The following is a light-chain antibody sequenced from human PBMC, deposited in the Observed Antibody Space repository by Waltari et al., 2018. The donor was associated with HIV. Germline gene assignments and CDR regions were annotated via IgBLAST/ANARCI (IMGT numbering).Light chain of an antibody. CDR1: RSNIGKNY. J-gene: IGLJ3*02. CDR3: ASWDDSLSGWA. Sequence: QSVLTQPPSASGTPGQSLSISCSGSRSNIGKNYVNWYQQFPGTAPKLLIYSSDKRPPGVPDRFSASKSATSASLAISGIQSEDEADYYCASWDDSLSGWAFGGGTK. CDR2: SSD. V-gene: IGLV1-44*01.